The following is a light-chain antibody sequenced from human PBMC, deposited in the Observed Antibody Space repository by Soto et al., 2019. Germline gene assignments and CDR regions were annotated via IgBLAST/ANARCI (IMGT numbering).Light chain of an antibody. CDR3: FAYAGSSTLV. Sequence: QSVLTQPASVSGSPGQSITISCTGTSSDVGSYNLVSWYQQHPGKAPKLMIYEVSKRPSGVSNRFSGSKSGNTASLTISGLQAEDVADYYCFAYAGSSTLVFGGGTKVTVL. V-gene: IGLV2-23*02. CDR2: EVS. CDR1: SSDVGSYNL. J-gene: IGLJ2*01.